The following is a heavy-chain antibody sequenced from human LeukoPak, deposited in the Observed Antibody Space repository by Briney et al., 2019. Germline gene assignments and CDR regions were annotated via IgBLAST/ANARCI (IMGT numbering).Heavy chain of an antibody. CDR2: FDPEDGET. J-gene: IGHJ6*02. V-gene: IGHV1-24*01. Sequence: GGSLRLSCAASGFTFSSYAMHWVRQAPGKGLEWMGGFDPEDGETIYAQKLQGRVTMTTDTSTSTAYMELRSLRSDDTAVYYCARDGRDYYYYYGMDVWGQGTTVTVSS. CDR3: ARDGRDYYYYYGMDV. CDR1: GFTFSSYA.